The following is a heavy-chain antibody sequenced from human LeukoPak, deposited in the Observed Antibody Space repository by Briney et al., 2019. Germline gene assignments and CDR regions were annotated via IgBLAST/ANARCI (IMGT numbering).Heavy chain of an antibody. CDR1: GYIFNDYY. V-gene: IGHV1-2*02. D-gene: IGHD4-23*01. CDR2: ISPKRGGT. Sequence: ASVKVSCKASGYIFNDYYIHWVRQAPGQGLEWMGWISPKRGGTKYVQKFQGRVTMTSDTSISTVYMEVSRLRSDDTAVYYCARVRYDYGAKDFDYWGQGTLVTVSS. J-gene: IGHJ4*02. CDR3: ARVRYDYGAKDFDY.